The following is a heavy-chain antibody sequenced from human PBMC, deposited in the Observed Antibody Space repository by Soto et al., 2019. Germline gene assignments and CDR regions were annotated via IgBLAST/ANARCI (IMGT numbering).Heavy chain of an antibody. J-gene: IGHJ4*02. D-gene: IGHD1-26*01. CDR2: ISYDGSNK. V-gene: IGHV3-30-3*01. CDR3: ERDWGGELRGRELY. CDR1: GFTFSSYA. Sequence: QVQLVESGGGVVQPGRSLRLSCAASGFTFSSYAMHWVRQAPGKGLEWVAVISYDGSNKYYADSVKGRFTISRDNSKNTLYLKMNSLRAEDTAVYYCERDWGGELRGRELYWGQGTLVTVSS.